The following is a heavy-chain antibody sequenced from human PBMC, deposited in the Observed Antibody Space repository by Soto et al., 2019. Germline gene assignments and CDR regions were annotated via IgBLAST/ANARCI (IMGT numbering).Heavy chain of an antibody. CDR2: IQYHGINK. J-gene: IGHJ4*02. D-gene: IGHD3-22*01. CDR3: ARGLDYDSSGYYLDF. V-gene: IGHV3-30*02. Sequence: GGSLRLSCAASGFTFSTYGMHWVRQAPGKGLEWVAFIQYHGINKDYADSVKGRFTISRDNSRNTLYLQMNSLRAEDTAVYYCARGLDYDSSGYYLDFWGQGALVPVSS. CDR1: GFTFSTYG.